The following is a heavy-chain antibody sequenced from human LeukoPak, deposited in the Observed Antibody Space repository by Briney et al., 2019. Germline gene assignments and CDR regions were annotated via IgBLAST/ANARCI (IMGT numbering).Heavy chain of an antibody. CDR3: AKGSQQLVRGVDDY. V-gene: IGHV3-23*01. J-gene: IGHJ4*02. D-gene: IGHD6-6*01. CDR1: GFTFSSYA. CDR2: TSGSGGTT. Sequence: GGSLRLSCAASGFTFSSYAMSWVRQAPGKGLEWVSSTSGSGGTTYYADSVKGRFTISRDNSKNTLYLQMDSLRAEDTAVYYCAKGSQQLVRGVDDYWGQGTLVTVSS.